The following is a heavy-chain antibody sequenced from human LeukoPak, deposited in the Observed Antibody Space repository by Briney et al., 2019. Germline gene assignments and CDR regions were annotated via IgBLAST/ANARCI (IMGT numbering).Heavy chain of an antibody. CDR3: ARVTFLKYAHNYDFWSGSPRPGAFDI. V-gene: IGHV4-34*01. D-gene: IGHD3-3*01. CDR2: INHSGST. J-gene: IGHJ3*02. CDR1: GGSISSYY. Sequence: SETLSLTCTVSGGSISSYYWSWIRQPPGKGLEWIGEINHSGSTNYNPSLKSRVTISVDTSKNQFSLKLSSVTAADTAVYYCARVTFLKYAHNYDFWSGSPRPGAFDIWGQGTMVTVSS.